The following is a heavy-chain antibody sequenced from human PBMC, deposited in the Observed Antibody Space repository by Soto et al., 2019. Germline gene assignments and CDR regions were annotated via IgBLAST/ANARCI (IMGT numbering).Heavy chain of an antibody. D-gene: IGHD3-22*01. J-gene: IGHJ3*02. CDR3: ARHHGDYYDSSGYYHAFDI. CDR1: GGSISSYY. CDR2: IYSSGST. V-gene: IGHV4-59*08. Sequence: TLSLTCSVSGGSISSYYWSWIRQSPGKGLEWIGYIYSSGSTNYNPSLKSRVTISVDTSKNQFSLKLSSVTAADTAVYYCARHHGDYYDSSGYYHAFDIWGQGTMVTVSS.